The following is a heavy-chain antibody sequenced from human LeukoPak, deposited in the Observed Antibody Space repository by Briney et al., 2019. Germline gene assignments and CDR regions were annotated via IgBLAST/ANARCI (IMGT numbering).Heavy chain of an antibody. Sequence: SETLSLTCTVSGGSISSSSYYWGWIRQPPGKGLEWIGSIYYSGSTYYNPSLKSRVTISVDTSKNQFSLKLSSVTAADTAVYYCARDRELEQHRGWFDPWGQGTLVTVSS. CDR3: ARDRELEQHRGWFDP. CDR2: IYYSGST. CDR1: GGSISSSSYY. J-gene: IGHJ5*02. V-gene: IGHV4-39*07. D-gene: IGHD1-1*01.